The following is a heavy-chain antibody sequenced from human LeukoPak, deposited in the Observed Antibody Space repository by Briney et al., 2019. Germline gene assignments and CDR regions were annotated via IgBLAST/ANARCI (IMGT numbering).Heavy chain of an antibody. Sequence: GGSLRLSCAASGFTFSSYGMHWVRQAPGKGLEWVAVISYDGSNKYYADSVKGRFTISRDNSKNTLYLQMNSLRAEDTAVYYCAKGTYYYGSGSYPYYYGMDVWAKGPRSPSP. CDR2: ISYDGSNK. D-gene: IGHD3-10*01. J-gene: IGHJ6*02. CDR3: AKGTYYYGSGSYPYYYGMDV. V-gene: IGHV3-30*18. CDR1: GFTFSSYG.